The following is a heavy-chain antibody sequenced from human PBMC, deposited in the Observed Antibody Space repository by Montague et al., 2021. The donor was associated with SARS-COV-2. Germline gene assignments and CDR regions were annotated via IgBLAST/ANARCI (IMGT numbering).Heavy chain of an antibody. CDR2: IKSKAVGGAI. J-gene: IGHJ5*02. D-gene: IGHD5-24*01. CDR3: TADSSDTAEQMAQTDL. Sequence: SLRLSCAASGFTFSSAWMTWVRQSPGKGLEWVGRIKSKAVGGAIQYATSVKGRFTISRDDSENTLYLQMDSLTTEDTAVYYCTADSSDTAEQMAQTDLWGQGTLVTVSS. V-gene: IGHV3-15*01. CDR1: GFTFSSAW.